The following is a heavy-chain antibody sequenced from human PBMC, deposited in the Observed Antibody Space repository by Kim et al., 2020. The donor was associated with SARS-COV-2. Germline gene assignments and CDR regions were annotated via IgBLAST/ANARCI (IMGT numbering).Heavy chain of an antibody. CDR3: ARDGHCSSTSCYWVYYYGMDV. J-gene: IGHJ6*02. CDR2: ISAYNGNT. D-gene: IGHD2-2*03. Sequence: ASVKVSCKASGYTFTSYGISWVRQAPGQGLEWMGWISAYNGNTNYAQKLQGRVTMTTDTSTSTAYMELRSLRSDDTAVYYCARDGHCSSTSCYWVYYYGMDVWGQGTTVTVSS. V-gene: IGHV1-18*01. CDR1: GYTFTSYG.